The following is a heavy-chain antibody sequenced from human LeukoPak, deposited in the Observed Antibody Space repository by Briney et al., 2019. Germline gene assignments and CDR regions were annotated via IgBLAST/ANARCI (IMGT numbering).Heavy chain of an antibody. D-gene: IGHD6-6*01. Sequence: PGGSLTLSCAASGFTFSRYWMSWVRQAPGKGLEWVANIKQDGSEKYYVDSVKGRFTISRDNAKNSVFLEMNSLRVEDTAVYHCARGVLQLDYWGPGTLATVSS. CDR3: ARGVLQLDY. J-gene: IGHJ4*02. V-gene: IGHV3-7*02. CDR2: IKQDGSEK. CDR1: GFTFSRYW.